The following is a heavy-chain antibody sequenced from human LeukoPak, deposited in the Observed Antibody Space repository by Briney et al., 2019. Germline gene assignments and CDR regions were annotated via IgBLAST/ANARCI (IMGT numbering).Heavy chain of an antibody. J-gene: IGHJ5*02. CDR2: IFHSGTT. D-gene: IGHD1-26*01. CDR3: ARLRLSGGSFSVGWFDP. CDR1: DEVITSNNW. Sequence: PSETLSVTCTVSDEVITSNNWWSWVRQSPGKGLEWIGEIFHSGTTRYKASLESRVTMLLDKSKNQFSLRLNSVTAADTAVYFCARLRLSGGSFSVGWFDPWGQGIQVTVSS. V-gene: IGHV4-4*02.